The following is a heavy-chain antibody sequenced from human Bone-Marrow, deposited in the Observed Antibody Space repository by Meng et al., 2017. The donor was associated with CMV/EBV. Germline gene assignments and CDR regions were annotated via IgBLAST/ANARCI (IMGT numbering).Heavy chain of an antibody. Sequence: GGSLRLSCAASGFTFSSYAMHWVRQAPGKGLEWVAVISYDGSNKYYADSVKGRFTISRDNSKNTLYLQMNSLRAEDTAVYYCARASGMDVWGQGTTVTAP. CDR2: ISYDGSNK. CDR1: GFTFSSYA. J-gene: IGHJ6*02. V-gene: IGHV3-30*04. CDR3: ARASGMDV.